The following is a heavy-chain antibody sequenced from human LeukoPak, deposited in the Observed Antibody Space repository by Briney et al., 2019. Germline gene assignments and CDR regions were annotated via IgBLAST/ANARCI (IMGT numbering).Heavy chain of an antibody. Sequence: GGSLRLSCAASGFTFSSYAMSWVRQAPGKGLEWVSAISGSGGSTYYADSVKGRFTISRDNSKNTLYLQMNSLRAEDTAVYYCAKGRYYYDSSPIPSLFDYWGQGTLVTVSS. CDR2: ISGSGGST. J-gene: IGHJ4*02. CDR1: GFTFSSYA. D-gene: IGHD3-22*01. CDR3: AKGRYYYDSSPIPSLFDY. V-gene: IGHV3-23*01.